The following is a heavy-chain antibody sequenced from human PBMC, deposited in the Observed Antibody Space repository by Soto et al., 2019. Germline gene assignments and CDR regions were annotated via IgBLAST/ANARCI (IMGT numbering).Heavy chain of an antibody. V-gene: IGHV2-5*02. Sequence: QLTLKESGPTLVKPTQTLTLTCTFSGFSLSTSGVGVGWIRQTPGEALDWLALIFWDDDKRFSPSLKSRLTLTKDTSKNQVVLTMTNVDPADPATYYCARHYWKYGTFDYWGQGTLVTVSS. J-gene: IGHJ4*02. CDR1: GFSLSTSGVG. CDR3: ARHYWKYGTFDY. CDR2: IFWDDDK. D-gene: IGHD1-7*01.